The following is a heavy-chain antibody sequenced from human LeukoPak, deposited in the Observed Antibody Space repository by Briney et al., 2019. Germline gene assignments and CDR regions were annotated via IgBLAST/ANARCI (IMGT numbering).Heavy chain of an antibody. Sequence: GRSLRLSCAASGFTFDDYAMHWVRQAPGKGPEWVSGISWNSGSIGYADSVKGRFTISRDNAKNSLYLQMNSLRAEDTALYYCAKGTGDHWYFDLWGRGTLVTVSS. CDR2: ISWNSGSI. J-gene: IGHJ2*01. V-gene: IGHV3-9*01. D-gene: IGHD7-27*01. CDR1: GFTFDDYA. CDR3: AKGTGDHWYFDL.